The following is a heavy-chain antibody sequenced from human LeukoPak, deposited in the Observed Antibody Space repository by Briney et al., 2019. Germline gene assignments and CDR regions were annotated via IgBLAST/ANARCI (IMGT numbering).Heavy chain of an antibody. CDR1: GFTFSIYA. V-gene: IGHV3-23*01. D-gene: IGHD4-17*01. Sequence: GGSLRLSCAASGFTFSIYAMSWVRQGPGKGLEWVSTISGPGSSTYYADSVKGRFTISRDNSKSTLYLHMNSLRAEDTAIYYCAKSAYGDYASFDYWGQRTLVTVSS. CDR3: AKSAYGDYASFDY. CDR2: ISGPGSST. J-gene: IGHJ4*01.